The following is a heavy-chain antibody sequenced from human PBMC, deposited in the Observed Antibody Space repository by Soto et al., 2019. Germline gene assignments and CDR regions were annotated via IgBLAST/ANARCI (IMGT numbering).Heavy chain of an antibody. D-gene: IGHD2-15*01. J-gene: IGHJ5*02. V-gene: IGHV1-18*01. CDR2: ISAYNGNT. CDR1: GYTFTSYG. CDR3: ARNIRSLDIVVVVAATYNWFDP. Sequence: ASVKVSCKASGYTFTSYGISWVRQAPGQGLEWMGWISAYNGNTNYAQKLQGRVTMTTDTSTSTAYMELRSLRSDDTAVYYCARNIRSLDIVVVVAATYNWFDPWGQG.